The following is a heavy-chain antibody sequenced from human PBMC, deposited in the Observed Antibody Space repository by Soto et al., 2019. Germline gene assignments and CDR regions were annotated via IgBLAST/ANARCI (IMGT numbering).Heavy chain of an antibody. CDR2: ISKSGATT. D-gene: IGHD3-10*01. Sequence: EVQLLESGGGLVQPGGSLRLSCAASGFTFSNYDMTWVRQAPGKGLEWVSTISKSGATTYYADSVRGRFTISRDNSKNTLYLQMNSLRAEDTAVYYCAKILLPYYYGSGSYYADNFDYWGQGTLVTVSS. V-gene: IGHV3-23*01. CDR3: AKILLPYYYGSGSYYADNFDY. J-gene: IGHJ4*02. CDR1: GFTFSNYD.